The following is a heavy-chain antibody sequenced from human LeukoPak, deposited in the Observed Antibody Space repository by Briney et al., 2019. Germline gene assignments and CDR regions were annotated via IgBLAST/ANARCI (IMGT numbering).Heavy chain of an antibody. V-gene: IGHV3-30*02. Sequence: GGSLRLSCAASGFSFSNTGMHWVRQAPGKGLEWVAFIRYAGNSAYYADSVKGRFTISRDNSKDKLFLQMDILRPEDTSVYYCAKEYSGNYWSFDFWGQGTLVTVSS. CDR1: GFSFSNTG. D-gene: IGHD5-12*01. J-gene: IGHJ4*02. CDR2: IRYAGNSA. CDR3: AKEYSGNYWSFDF.